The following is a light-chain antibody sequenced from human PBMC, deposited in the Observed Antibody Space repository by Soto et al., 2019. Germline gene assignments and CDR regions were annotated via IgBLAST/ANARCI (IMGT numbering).Light chain of an antibody. CDR3: QQYNNWPPMST. J-gene: IGKJ2*01. Sequence: EIVMTQSPDTLSVSPGERATLSCRASQNVGRNVAWYQQRPGQAPRLRIHGTSPRAADIPARFSGSVSGTEFTLTINSLQPEDFVIYYGQQYNNWPPMSTFGQGTKLEMK. CDR1: QNVGRN. V-gene: IGKV3-15*01. CDR2: GTS.